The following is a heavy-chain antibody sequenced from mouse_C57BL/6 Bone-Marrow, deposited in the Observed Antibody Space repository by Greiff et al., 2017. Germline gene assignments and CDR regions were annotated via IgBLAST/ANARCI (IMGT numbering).Heavy chain of an antibody. V-gene: IGHV1-82*01. CDR1: GYAFSSSW. CDR3: ARRKGQAMDY. Sequence: QVQLQQSGPELVKPGASVKISCKASGYAFSSSWMNWVKQRPGKGLEWIGRIYPGDGDTNYNGKFKGKATLTADKSSSTAYMQLSSLTSADSAVXFCARRKGQAMDYWGQGTSVTVAS. J-gene: IGHJ4*01. CDR2: IYPGDGDT. D-gene: IGHD3-3*01.